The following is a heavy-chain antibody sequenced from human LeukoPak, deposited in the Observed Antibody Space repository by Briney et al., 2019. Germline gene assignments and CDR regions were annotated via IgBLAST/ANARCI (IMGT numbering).Heavy chain of an antibody. CDR2: IRCDGSNK. CDR3: ARDQMRPYQYYMDV. J-gene: IGHJ6*03. CDR1: GFTFSSYG. Sequence: GGSLRLSCAASGFTFSSYGMHWVRQAPGKGLEWVAFIRCDGSNKYYADSVKGRFTISRDNSKNTLYLQMNSLRAEDTAVYYCARDQMRPYQYYMDVWGKGTTVTVSS. V-gene: IGHV3-30*02. D-gene: IGHD2-2*01.